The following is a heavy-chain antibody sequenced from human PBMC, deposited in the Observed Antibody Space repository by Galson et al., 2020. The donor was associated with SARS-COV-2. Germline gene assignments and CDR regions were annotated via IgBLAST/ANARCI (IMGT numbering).Heavy chain of an antibody. D-gene: IGHD3-10*01. CDR2: VNVGGNT. Sequence: SETLSLTCAVYGGSFSGYSWTWIRLPPGKGLEWIGEVNVGGNTNYSPSLRSRVTISVDTSKNQFSLNLRSVTAADTALYYCARGHRGVVPSPVLGLGAFYSYYYMDVWAKGTTVTVSS. V-gene: IGHV4-34*01. J-gene: IGHJ6*03. CDR1: GGSFSGYS. CDR3: ARGHRGVVPSPVLGLGAFYSYYYMDV.